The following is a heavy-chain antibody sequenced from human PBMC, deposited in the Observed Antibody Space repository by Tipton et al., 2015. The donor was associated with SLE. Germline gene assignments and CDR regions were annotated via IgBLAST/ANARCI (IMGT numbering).Heavy chain of an antibody. J-gene: IGHJ4*02. CDR1: GGSISSYY. CDR3: ATPGYCSGGSCYPALGY. V-gene: IGHV4-34*01. Sequence: LRLSCTVSGGSISSYYWSWIRQPPGKGLEWIGEINHSGSTNYNPSLKSRVIISVDTSKNQFSLKLSSVTAADTAVYYCATPGYCSGGSCYPALGYWGQGTLVTVSS. D-gene: IGHD2-15*01. CDR2: INHSGST.